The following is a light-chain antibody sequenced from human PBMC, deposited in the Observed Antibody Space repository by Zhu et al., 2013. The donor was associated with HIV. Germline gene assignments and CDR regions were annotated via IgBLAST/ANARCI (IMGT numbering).Light chain of an antibody. CDR3: QQYGSSPWT. CDR1: QSVTNSW. V-gene: IGKV3-20*01. CDR2: GAS. Sequence: EIVLTQSPGTLSLSPGERATLSCRASQSVTNSWLAWYQQKPGQAPRLLIFGASTRVTGIPDRFSGSGSGTDFTLTISRLEPEDFAVYYCQQYGSSPWTFGQGPRWKSN. J-gene: IGKJ1*01.